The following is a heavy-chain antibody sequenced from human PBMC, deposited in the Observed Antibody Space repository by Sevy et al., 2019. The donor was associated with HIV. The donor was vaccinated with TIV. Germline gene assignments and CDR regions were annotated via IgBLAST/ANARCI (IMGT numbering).Heavy chain of an antibody. CDR3: ARGGYYGSGSYYAYNWFDP. J-gene: IGHJ5*02. V-gene: IGHV4-34*01. D-gene: IGHD3-10*01. CDR2: INHSGST. CDR1: GGSFSGYY. Sequence: SETLSLTCAVHGGSFSGYYWSWIRQPPGKGLEWIGEINHSGSTNYNPSLKSRVTISVDTSKNQFSLKLSSVTAADTAVYYCARGGYYGSGSYYAYNWFDPWGQGTLVTVSS.